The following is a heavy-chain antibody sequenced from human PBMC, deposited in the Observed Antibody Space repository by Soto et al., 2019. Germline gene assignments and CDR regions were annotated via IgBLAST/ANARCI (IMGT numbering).Heavy chain of an antibody. D-gene: IGHD1-26*01. Sequence: QVQLQQWGAGLLKPSETLSLTCAVYGGSFSGYYWTWIRQPPGKGLEWIGEINRSGSTNYTPSLKSRVSLSVDTSKNQVSLKLSSVTAADTAMYYCVRALELVRAHKALDYWGQGTLVTVSS. CDR1: GGSFSGYY. CDR2: INRSGST. V-gene: IGHV4-34*01. CDR3: VRALELVRAHKALDY. J-gene: IGHJ4*02.